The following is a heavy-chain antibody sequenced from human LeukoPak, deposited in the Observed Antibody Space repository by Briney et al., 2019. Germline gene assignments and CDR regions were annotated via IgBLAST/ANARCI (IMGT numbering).Heavy chain of an antibody. CDR2: ISYDGSNK. J-gene: IGHJ4*02. CDR1: GFTLSSYA. V-gene: IGHV3-30*04. CDR3: ARGTGYTYAFTGRERTKSRLDY. Sequence: GGSLRLSCAASGFTLSSYAIHWVRQAPAKGLEWVAVISYDGSNKYYADSVKGRFTISRDNSKNTLYLQMNSLRAEDTAVYYCARGTGYTYAFTGRERTKSRLDYWGQGTLVTVSS. D-gene: IGHD5-18*01.